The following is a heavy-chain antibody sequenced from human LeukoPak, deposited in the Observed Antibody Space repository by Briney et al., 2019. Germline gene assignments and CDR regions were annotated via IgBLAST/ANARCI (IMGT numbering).Heavy chain of an antibody. CDR1: GYTFVTHW. CDR3: ARDYSGEWEQLTGWWFDP. CDR2: INPSGDFR. J-gene: IGHJ5*02. Sequence: GASVKVSCKASGYTFVTHWMHWVRQAPGQGLEWMAIINPSGDFRSYAQKFQGRLTVTRDMSTRTVYMELSDLRPEDTAVYYCARDYSGEWEQLTGWWFDPWGQGTLVIVSS. V-gene: IGHV1-46*01. D-gene: IGHD1-26*01.